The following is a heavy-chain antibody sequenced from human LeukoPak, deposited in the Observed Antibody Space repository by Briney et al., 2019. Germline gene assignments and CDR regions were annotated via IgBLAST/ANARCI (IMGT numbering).Heavy chain of an antibody. J-gene: IGHJ6*04. CDR1: GGSVRGYY. Sequence: SETLSLTCTASGGSVRGYYWTWIRQAPGKGLEFVAYIYYSGSTNYNPSLNSRVSTSLDTSTNQFSLSLTSVTATDTATYYCARLVQKASGLYDYYYFMDVWGSGTPVTVSS. CDR3: ARLVQKASGLYDYYYFMDV. D-gene: IGHD5/OR15-5a*01. V-gene: IGHV4-59*08. CDR2: IYYSGST.